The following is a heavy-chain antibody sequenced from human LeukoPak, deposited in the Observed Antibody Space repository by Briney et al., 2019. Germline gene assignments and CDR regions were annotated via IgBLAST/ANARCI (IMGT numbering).Heavy chain of an antibody. D-gene: IGHD5-12*01. V-gene: IGHV3-30*03. CDR2: ISYDGSNK. Sequence: GGSLRLSCGASGFTFDDYWMSWVRQAPGQGLEWVAVISYDGSNKYYADSVKGRFTISRDNSKNTLYLQMNSLRAEDTAVYYCSRIVATGWGAFDIWGQGTMVTVSS. J-gene: IGHJ3*02. CDR1: GFTFDDYW. CDR3: SRIVATGWGAFDI.